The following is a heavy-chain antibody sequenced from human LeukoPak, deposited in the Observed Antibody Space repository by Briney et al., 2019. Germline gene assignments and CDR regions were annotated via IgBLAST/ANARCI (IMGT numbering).Heavy chain of an antibody. V-gene: IGHV1-2*06. J-gene: IGHJ5*02. CDR1: GYTFTGYY. D-gene: IGHD3-9*01. Sequence: GASVKVSCKASGYTFTGYYMHWLRQAPGQGLEWMGRINPNSGGTNYAQKFQGRVTMTRDTSISTAYMELSRLRSDDTAVYYCAREGRRYFDWLLSNWFDPWGQGTLVTVSS. CDR3: AREGRRYFDWLLSNWFDP. CDR2: INPNSGGT.